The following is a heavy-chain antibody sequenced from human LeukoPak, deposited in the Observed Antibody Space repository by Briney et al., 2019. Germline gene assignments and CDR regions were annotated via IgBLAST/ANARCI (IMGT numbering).Heavy chain of an antibody. V-gene: IGHV3-30*03. CDR3: ARSVEMATTNTYFDY. CDR2: ISYDGSNK. CDR1: GFTFSSYG. D-gene: IGHD5-24*01. Sequence: GGSLRLSCAASGFTFSSYGMHWVRQAPGKGLEWVAVISYDGSNKYYADSVKGRFTISRDNSKNTLYLQMNSLRAEDTAVYYCARSVEMATTNTYFDYWGQGTLVTVSS. J-gene: IGHJ4*02.